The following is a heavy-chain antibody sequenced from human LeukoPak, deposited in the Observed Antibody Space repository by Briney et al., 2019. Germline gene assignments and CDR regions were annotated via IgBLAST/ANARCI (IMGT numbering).Heavy chain of an antibody. J-gene: IGHJ4*02. CDR1: GGSISSSSYY. CDR2: IYYGGST. CDR3: ARLGQDGTLDY. D-gene: IGHD1-14*01. Sequence: SETLSLTCTVSGGSISSSSYYWGWIRQPPGKGLEWIGSIYYGGSTYYNPSLKSRVTISVDTSKNQFSLKLSSVTAADTAVYYCARLGQDGTLDYWGQGTLVTVSS. V-gene: IGHV4-39*07.